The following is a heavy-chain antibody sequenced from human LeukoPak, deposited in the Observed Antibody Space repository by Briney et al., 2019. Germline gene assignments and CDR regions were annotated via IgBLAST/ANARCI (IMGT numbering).Heavy chain of an antibody. CDR1: GFTFSGSA. Sequence: QPGGSLRLSCAASGFTFSGSAMHWVRQASGKGLEWVGRIRSKANSYATAYAASVKGRFTISRDDSKNTAYLQMNSLKTEDTAVYYCTRSYYYHGMDVWGQGTTVTVSS. CDR3: TRSYYYHGMDV. J-gene: IGHJ6*02. CDR2: IRSKANSYAT. V-gene: IGHV3-73*01.